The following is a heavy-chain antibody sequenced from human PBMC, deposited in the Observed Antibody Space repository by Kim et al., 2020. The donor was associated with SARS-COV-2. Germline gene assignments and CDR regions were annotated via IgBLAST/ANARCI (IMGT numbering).Heavy chain of an antibody. J-gene: IGHJ3*01. V-gene: IGHV5-51*01. CDR2: IYHRDSDT. D-gene: IGHD3-10*01. Sequence: GESLKISCQGSGYSFTSHWIGWVRQMPGKGLESVGIIYHRDSDTRYSPSFEGQVTISADKSITTAYLQWTGLKASDSAMYYCARTSYGGAFDFWGQGTMVTVYS. CDR3: ARTSYGGAFDF. CDR1: GYSFTSHW.